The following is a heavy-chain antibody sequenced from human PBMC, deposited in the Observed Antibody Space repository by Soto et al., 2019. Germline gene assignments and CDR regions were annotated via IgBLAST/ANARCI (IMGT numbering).Heavy chain of an antibody. D-gene: IGHD3-3*01. V-gene: IGHV4-30-4*01. Sequence: QVQLQESGPGLVKPSQTLSLTCTVSGGSISSGDYYWSWIRQPPGKGLEWIGYIYYSGSTYYNPSLKSRVTISVDTSKNQFSLKLSSVTAADTAVYYCARANYNFWSGDSYYFDYWGQGTLVTVSS. CDR2: IYYSGST. CDR3: ARANYNFWSGDSYYFDY. J-gene: IGHJ4*02. CDR1: GGSISSGDYY.